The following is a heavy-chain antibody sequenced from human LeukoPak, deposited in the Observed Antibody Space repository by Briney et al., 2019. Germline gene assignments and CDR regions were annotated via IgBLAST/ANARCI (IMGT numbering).Heavy chain of an antibody. CDR3: ARDHRYAFDN. D-gene: IGHD5-12*01. CDR1: GFNFIDYS. V-gene: IGHV3-48*01. Sequence: PGGSLRPSCAASGFNFIDYSMNWVRQAPGKGLEWISYIGISSGNTKYADSVKGRFTISRDRARNSLYLQMNSLRVEDTAMYYCARDHRYAFDNWGHGTLVTVSS. J-gene: IGHJ4*01. CDR2: IGISSGNT.